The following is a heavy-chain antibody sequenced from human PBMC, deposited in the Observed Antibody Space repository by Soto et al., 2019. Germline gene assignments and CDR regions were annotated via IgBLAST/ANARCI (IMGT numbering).Heavy chain of an antibody. J-gene: IGHJ4*02. D-gene: IGHD6-6*01. Sequence: QVQLQQWGAGLLKPSETLSLTCAVYGGSFSGYYWSWIRQPPGKGLEWIGEINHSGSTNYNPSLKSRVTISVDTSKNQVSLKLSSVTAADTAVYYCARKDAWRDTDSISSELWYFDYSGQGTLVTVSS. CDR3: ARKDAWRDTDSISSELWYFDY. V-gene: IGHV4-34*01. CDR2: INHSGST. CDR1: GGSFSGYY.